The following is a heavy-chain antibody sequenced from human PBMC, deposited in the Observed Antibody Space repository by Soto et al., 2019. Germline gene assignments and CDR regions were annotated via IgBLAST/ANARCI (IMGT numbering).Heavy chain of an antibody. CDR2: FDPEEGEV. CDR1: GYTLTELS. CDR3: ATDLHSDILTVYDDAFDI. D-gene: IGHD3-9*01. V-gene: IGHV1-24*01. Sequence: ASVKVSCKVSGYTLTELSMHWVRQAPGKGLEWMGGFDPEEGEVIFAQKFQGRVTMTENTSTDTAYMELSSLRSEDTAMYYCATDLHSDILTVYDDAFDIWGQGTMVTVSS. J-gene: IGHJ3*02.